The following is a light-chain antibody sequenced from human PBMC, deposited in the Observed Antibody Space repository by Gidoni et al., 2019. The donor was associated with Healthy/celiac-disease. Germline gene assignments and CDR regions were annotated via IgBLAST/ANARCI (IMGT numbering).Light chain of an antibody. Sequence: IVLTQYPATLSLSPGERATLSCRASQSVSSYLAWYQQKPGQAPRLLIYDASNRATGIPARFSGSGSGTDFTLTISSLEPEDFAVYYCQQRSNWPPLLTFGGXTKVEIK. V-gene: IGKV3-11*01. CDR3: QQRSNWPPLLT. CDR2: DAS. CDR1: QSVSSY. J-gene: IGKJ4*01.